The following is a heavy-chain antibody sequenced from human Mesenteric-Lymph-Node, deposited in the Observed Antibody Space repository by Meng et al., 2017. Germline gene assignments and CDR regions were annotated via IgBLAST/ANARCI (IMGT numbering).Heavy chain of an antibody. Sequence: GSLRLSCAVYGGSFSGYYWSWIRQPPGKGLEWIGEINHSGSTNYNPSLKSRVTISVDTSKNQFSLKLSSVTAADTAVYYCARAGLYYYGSGTDDAFDIWGQGTMVT. D-gene: IGHD3-10*01. CDR1: GGSFSGYY. V-gene: IGHV4-34*01. CDR3: ARAGLYYYGSGTDDAFDI. J-gene: IGHJ3*02. CDR2: INHSGST.